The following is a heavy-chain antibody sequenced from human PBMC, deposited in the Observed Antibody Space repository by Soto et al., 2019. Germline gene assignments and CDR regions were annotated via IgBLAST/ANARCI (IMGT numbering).Heavy chain of an antibody. CDR1: GFTFDDYA. D-gene: IGHD1-1*01. CDR3: TTTYPNDDSRVVAY. Sequence: EVQLVESGGGLVQPGRSLRLSCAASGFTFDDYAMHWVRQPPGKGLEWVAGITWTSGSKDYADSVKGRFTISRDNRKNSLYLQMNSLRGEDTDLYYCTTTYPNDDSRVVAYWGQGTLVTVSS. J-gene: IGHJ4*02. V-gene: IGHV3-9*01. CDR2: ITWTSGSK.